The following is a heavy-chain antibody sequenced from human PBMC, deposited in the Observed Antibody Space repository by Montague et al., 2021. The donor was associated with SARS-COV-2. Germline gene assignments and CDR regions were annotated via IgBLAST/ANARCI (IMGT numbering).Heavy chain of an antibody. CDR1: GGSISSSSYY. CDR3: ARESGYSSGWRYYYVMDV. Sequence: SETLSLTCTVSGGSISSSSYYWGWIRQPPGKGLEWIGSIYYSGSTHYNPSLKSRVTISVDTSKNQFSLKLSSVTAADTAVYYCARESGYSSGWRYYYVMDVWGQGTTVTVS. CDR2: IYYSGST. J-gene: IGHJ6*02. V-gene: IGHV4-39*02. D-gene: IGHD6-19*01.